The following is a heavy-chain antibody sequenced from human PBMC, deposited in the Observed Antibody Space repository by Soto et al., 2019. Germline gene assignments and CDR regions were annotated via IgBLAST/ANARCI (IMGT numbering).Heavy chain of an antibody. CDR1: GYTLTRYN. D-gene: IGHD3-3*01. V-gene: IGHV1-3*01. J-gene: IGHJ6*01. CDR3: AMTQGYQRCTDSPYRRSLDLVSAGM. CDR2: INVGNGNT. Sequence: ASLKVSCKTPGYTLTRYNIHWVRQAPGQRLEWMGWINVGNGNTRYSQKFQGRLTLTRDTPGNTAYLELNSLISEDTAVYYCAMTQGYQRCTDSPYRRSLDLVSAGM.